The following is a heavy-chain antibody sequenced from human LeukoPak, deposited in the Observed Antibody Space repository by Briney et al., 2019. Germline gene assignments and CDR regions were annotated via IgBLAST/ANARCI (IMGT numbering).Heavy chain of an antibody. V-gene: IGHV1-18*04. J-gene: IGHJ5*02. CDR1: GYTFTGYY. CDR2: ISAYNGNT. D-gene: IGHD3-10*01. CDR3: ARDRGRAPFDP. Sequence: ASVKVSCKASGYTFTGYYMHWVRQAPGQGLEWMGWISAYNGNTNYAQKLQGRVTMTTDTSTSTAYMELRSLRSDDTAVYYCARDRGRAPFDPWGQGTLVTVSS.